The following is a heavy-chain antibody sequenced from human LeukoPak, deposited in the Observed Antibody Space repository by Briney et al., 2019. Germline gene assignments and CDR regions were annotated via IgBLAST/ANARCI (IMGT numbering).Heavy chain of an antibody. D-gene: IGHD4-11*01. J-gene: IGHJ4*02. CDR3: ARDDTVTSHFDY. Sequence: PAGGSLRLSCAASGFTFSTYSMNWVRQAPGKGLEWVSYVSSSSSNIFYADSVKGRFTISRDDAQNSLYLQMNSLRAEDTAVYYCARDDTVTSHFDYWGQGTLVTVSS. CDR2: VSSSSSNI. V-gene: IGHV3-48*01. CDR1: GFTFSTYS.